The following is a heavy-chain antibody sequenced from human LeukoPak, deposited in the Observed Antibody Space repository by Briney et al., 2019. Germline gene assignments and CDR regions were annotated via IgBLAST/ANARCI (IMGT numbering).Heavy chain of an antibody. CDR1: GGSISSGSYY. J-gene: IGHJ4*02. CDR3: VGDSSAYYYGEKHFDY. CDR2: IYTSGST. Sequence: SETLSLTCTVSGGSISSGSYYWSWIRQPAGKGLEWIGRIYTSGSTNYNPSLKSRVTMSVDTSKNQFSLKLSSVTASDTAMYYCVGDSSAYYYGEKHFDYWGQGTLVTVSS. D-gene: IGHD3-22*01. V-gene: IGHV4-61*02.